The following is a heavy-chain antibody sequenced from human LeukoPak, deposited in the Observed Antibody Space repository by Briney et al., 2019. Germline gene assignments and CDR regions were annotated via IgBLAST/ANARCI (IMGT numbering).Heavy chain of an antibody. Sequence: GGFLRLSCAASGFTFSSYVMSWVRQAPGKGLEWVANIKQDGSKKSYVDSVKGRFTISRDNAKNSLYLQMNSLRAEDTAIYYCTRVGYIDEGIDYWGQGTLVTVSS. D-gene: IGHD5-24*01. CDR3: TRVGYIDEGIDY. J-gene: IGHJ4*02. CDR2: IKQDGSKK. V-gene: IGHV3-7*04. CDR1: GFTFSSYV.